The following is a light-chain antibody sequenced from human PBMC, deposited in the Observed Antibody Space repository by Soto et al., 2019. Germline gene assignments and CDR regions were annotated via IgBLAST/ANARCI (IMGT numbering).Light chain of an antibody. CDR2: ATS. J-gene: IGKJ5*01. Sequence: DIQLTQSPSSVSASVGDRVTITCRASQGVSGWLAWYQQKPRKAPKLLIYATSTLQSGVPSRFSGSGSGTEFVLTISSLQPEDFATSYCQQADSFPITFGQGTRLEIK. CDR3: QQADSFPIT. CDR1: QGVSGW. V-gene: IGKV1-12*01.